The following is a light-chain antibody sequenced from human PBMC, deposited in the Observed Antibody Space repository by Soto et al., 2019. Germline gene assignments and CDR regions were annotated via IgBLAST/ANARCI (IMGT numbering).Light chain of an antibody. Sequence: AIQMTQSPSSLSASVGDRVTITCRASQGIRNELSWFPKRPGNAPNLLISAASRLQSGVPSRFSGRGSGTDFNLTISRLQTEDFATYECLQEYDYTRTFGQGTKVEIK. CDR2: AAS. V-gene: IGKV1-6*01. CDR1: QGIRNE. CDR3: LQEYDYTRT. J-gene: IGKJ1*01.